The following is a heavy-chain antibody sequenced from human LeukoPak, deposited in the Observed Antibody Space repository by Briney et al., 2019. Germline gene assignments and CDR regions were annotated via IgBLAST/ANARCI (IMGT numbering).Heavy chain of an antibody. V-gene: IGHV3-23*01. D-gene: IGHD5-24*01. CDR2: ISGIGGTT. CDR1: GFTFSSFA. Sequence: GGSLRLSCAASGFTFSSFAMSWVRQAPGKGLEWVSTISGIGGTTYYADSVKGRFTISRDNSKNTLYLQMNSLRAEDTAVYYCAKNKMATYYFDYWGQGTLVPVSS. CDR3: AKNKMATYYFDY. J-gene: IGHJ4*02.